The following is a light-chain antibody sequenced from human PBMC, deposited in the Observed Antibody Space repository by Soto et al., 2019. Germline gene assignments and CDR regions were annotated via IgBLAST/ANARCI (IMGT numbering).Light chain of an antibody. CDR1: SSDVGGYNY. CDR3: TSFTNSYTGV. J-gene: IGLJ3*02. CDR2: EVS. V-gene: IGLV2-14*01. Sequence: QSALTQPASVSGSPGQSITISCTGTSSDVGGYNYVSWFQQHPGKVPKLMIYEVSHRPSGVSDRFSGSKSGSTASLTISGVQAEEEADYYCTSFTNSYTGVFGGGTKVTVL.